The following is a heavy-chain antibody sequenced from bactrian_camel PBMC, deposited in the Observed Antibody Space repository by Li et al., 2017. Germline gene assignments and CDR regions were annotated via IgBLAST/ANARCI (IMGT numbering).Heavy chain of an antibody. V-gene: IGHV3S53*01. CDR1: GFTYRRNC. Sequence: VQLVESGGGSVQAGGSLRLSCERSGFTYRRNCMGWFRQAPGKEREAVAVLDSHGDTSYADPVKGRYTISQDNAKNTVYLQMNSLKPEDTAMYYCAARPGWFSHPPTALQSTQYNGWGQGTQVTVS. CDR2: LDSHGDT. J-gene: IGHJ4*01. D-gene: IGHD3*01. CDR3: AARPGWFSHPPTALQSTQYNG.